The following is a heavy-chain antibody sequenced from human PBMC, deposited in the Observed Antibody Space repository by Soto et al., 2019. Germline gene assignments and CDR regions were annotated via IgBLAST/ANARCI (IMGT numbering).Heavy chain of an antibody. CDR1: GFIFSNYE. Sequence: GGSLRLSCEASGFIFSNYEMTWVRQAPGKGLEWVSYISAAGNTIYYADSVRGRFTISRDRAKNLLYLQMSSLRAEDSAVYYCARRRSHYYYYGMDVWGRGTTVTVSS. CDR2: ISAAGNTI. V-gene: IGHV3-48*03. D-gene: IGHD3-3*01. CDR3: ARRRSHYYYYGMDV. J-gene: IGHJ6*02.